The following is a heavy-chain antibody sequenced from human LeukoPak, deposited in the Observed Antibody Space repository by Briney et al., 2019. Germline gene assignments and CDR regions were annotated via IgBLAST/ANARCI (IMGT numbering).Heavy chain of an antibody. D-gene: IGHD6-19*01. V-gene: IGHV1-69*02. CDR3: ARSVIAVAGPDY. CDR1: GGTFSSYT. CDR2: IIPILGIA. J-gene: IGHJ4*02. Sequence: ASVKVSCKASGGTFSSYTISWVRQAPGQGLEWMGRIIPILGIANYAQKFQGRATITADKSTSTAYMELSSLRSEDTAVYYCARSVIAVAGPDYWGQGTLVTVSS.